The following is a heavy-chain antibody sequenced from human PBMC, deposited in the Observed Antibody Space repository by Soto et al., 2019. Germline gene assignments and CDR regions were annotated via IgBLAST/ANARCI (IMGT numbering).Heavy chain of an antibody. D-gene: IGHD3-16*02. Sequence: QVQLQESGPGLVKPSQTLSLTCTVSGGSVNSGDYYWSWIRQPPGKGLDWIGYISYSGTTYYKPSLRRRITISLHTSKNQFSLRLASVTAADTAVYYCARTNYDYVWGSYRFDYWGQGTLVTVSS. CDR1: GGSVNSGDYY. V-gene: IGHV4-30-4*01. J-gene: IGHJ4*02. CDR3: ARTNYDYVWGSYRFDY. CDR2: ISYSGTT.